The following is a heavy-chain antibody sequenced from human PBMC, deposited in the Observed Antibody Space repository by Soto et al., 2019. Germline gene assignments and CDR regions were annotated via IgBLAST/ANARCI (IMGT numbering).Heavy chain of an antibody. V-gene: IGHV4-31*03. CDR2: IYYSGST. Sequence: SETLSLTCTVSGGSISSADYYWSWIRQHPGKGLEWIGYIYYSGSTYYNPSLKSRVNISVDTSKNQFSLKLTPVTAADTAVYYCARENGDFWTDAFDIWGQGTMVTVSS. CDR1: GGSISSADYY. J-gene: IGHJ3*02. CDR3: ARENGDFWTDAFDI. D-gene: IGHD3-3*01.